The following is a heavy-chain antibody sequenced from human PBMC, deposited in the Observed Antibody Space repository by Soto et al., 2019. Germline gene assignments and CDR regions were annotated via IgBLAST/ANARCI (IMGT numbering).Heavy chain of an antibody. CDR1: GYSFTSYW. J-gene: IGHJ6*02. CDR3: ARQGPSNYEIFKYYYGMDV. D-gene: IGHD4-4*01. CDR2: IDPSDSYT. Sequence: GESLKISCKGSGYSFTSYWISWVRQMPVKGLEWMGRIDPSDSYTNYSPSFQGHVTISADKSISTAYLQWSSLKASDTAMYYCARQGPSNYEIFKYYYGMDVWGQGTTVTVSS. V-gene: IGHV5-10-1*01.